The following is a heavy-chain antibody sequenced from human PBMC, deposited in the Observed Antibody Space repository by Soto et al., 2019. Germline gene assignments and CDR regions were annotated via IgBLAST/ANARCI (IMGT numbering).Heavy chain of an antibody. J-gene: IGHJ4*02. Sequence: QVQLVQSGAEVKKPGSSVKVSCKASGGTFSSYAISWVRQAPGQGLEWMGGIIPIFGTANYAQKFQGRVTITADESTSTDYMELSSLRSEDTAVYYCARVAYYGSGSYYNVFGYWGQGTLVTVSS. D-gene: IGHD3-10*01. CDR1: GGTFSSYA. V-gene: IGHV1-69*01. CDR2: IIPIFGTA. CDR3: ARVAYYGSGSYYNVFGY.